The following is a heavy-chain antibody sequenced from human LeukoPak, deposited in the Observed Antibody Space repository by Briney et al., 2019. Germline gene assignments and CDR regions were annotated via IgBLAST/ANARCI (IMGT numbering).Heavy chain of an antibody. CDR3: ARVARGYSGYDYGGLGLAYYYYYYMDV. V-gene: IGHV1-18*01. CDR1: GYTFTSYG. CDR2: ISAYNGNT. Sequence: ASVKVSCKASGYTFTSYGISWVRQAPGQGLEWMGWISAYNGNTNYAQKLQGRVTMTTDTSTSTAYMELRSLRSDDTAVYYCARVARGYSGYDYGGLGLAYYYYYYMDVWGKGTTVTVSS. J-gene: IGHJ6*03. D-gene: IGHD5-12*01.